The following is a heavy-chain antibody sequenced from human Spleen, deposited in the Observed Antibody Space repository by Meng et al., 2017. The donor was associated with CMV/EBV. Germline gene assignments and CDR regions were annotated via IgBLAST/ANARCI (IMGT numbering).Heavy chain of an antibody. Sequence: ASGFIFSSYWMHWVRQVPGKGLVWVSRISSDAESITYADSVRGRFTVSRDNAKNTMDLKMSSLRVEDTAVYYCARGYPQSQLLSADSWGQGTLVTVSS. CDR2: ISSDAESI. V-gene: IGHV3-74*01. CDR1: GFIFSSYW. J-gene: IGHJ4*02. D-gene: IGHD1-26*01. CDR3: ARGYPQSQLLSADS.